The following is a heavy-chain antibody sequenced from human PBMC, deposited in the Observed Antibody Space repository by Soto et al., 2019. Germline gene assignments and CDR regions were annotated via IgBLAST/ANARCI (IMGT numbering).Heavy chain of an antibody. CDR1: GFTFSDYY. J-gene: IGHJ3*02. V-gene: IGHV3-11*01. CDR3: ARSAAPAALEAFDI. CDR2: ISSRGSAI. D-gene: IGHD2-2*01. Sequence: QAQLVESGGGLVKPGGSLRLSCAASGFTFSDYYMSWIRQAPGKGLEWVPYISSRGSAIYYGDSVKGRFTISRDNAKNSLYLEMTSLTADDTAGYYCARSAAPAALEAFDIWGQGAVVTVSS.